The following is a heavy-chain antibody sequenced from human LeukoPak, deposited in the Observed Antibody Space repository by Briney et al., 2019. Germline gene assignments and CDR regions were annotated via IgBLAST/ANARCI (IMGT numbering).Heavy chain of an antibody. V-gene: IGHV3-30*02. CDR3: ARGFRNYYDSSGYRHDAFDI. Sequence: GGSLRLSCAASGFTFSSYGMHWVRQAPGKGLEWVAFIRYDGSNKYYADSVKGRFTISRDNAKNSLYLQMNSLRAEDTAVYYCARGFRNYYDSSGYRHDAFDIWGQGTMVTVSS. D-gene: IGHD3-22*01. CDR1: GFTFSSYG. CDR2: IRYDGSNK. J-gene: IGHJ3*02.